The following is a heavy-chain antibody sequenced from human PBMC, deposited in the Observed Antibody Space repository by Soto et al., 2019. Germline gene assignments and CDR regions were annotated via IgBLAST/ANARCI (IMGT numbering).Heavy chain of an antibody. Sequence: GGSLRLSCAASGFTFNNYALSWVRQAPGKGLEWVSTIGGSGAVTYYADSVKGRFTISRDNSMDTLPLYMSSLRAGDTAVYFCASGPLWNGFFDSWGLGILVTVSS. J-gene: IGHJ4*02. CDR2: IGGSGAVT. CDR3: ASGPLWNGFFDS. CDR1: GFTFNNYA. V-gene: IGHV3-23*01. D-gene: IGHD3-3*01.